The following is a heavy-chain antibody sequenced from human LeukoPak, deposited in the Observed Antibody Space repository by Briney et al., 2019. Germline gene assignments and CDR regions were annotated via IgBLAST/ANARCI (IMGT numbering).Heavy chain of an antibody. CDR1: GYTFTAYY. CDR2: IHPSSGVA. Sequence: GASVKVSCKASGYTFTAYYLNWVRQAPGQGLEWLGWIHPSSGVAKLPQRFQGRVTMARDTSITTAYMELSSLRSDDTAVYYCARAGHRRYYYQNGYDYWGQGTLVTVSS. CDR3: ARAGHRRYYYQNGYDY. V-gene: IGHV1-2*02. J-gene: IGHJ4*02. D-gene: IGHD3-10*01.